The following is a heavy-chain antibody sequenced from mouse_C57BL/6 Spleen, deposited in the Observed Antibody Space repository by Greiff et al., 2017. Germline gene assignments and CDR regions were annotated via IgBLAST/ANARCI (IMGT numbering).Heavy chain of an antibody. V-gene: IGHV1-26*01. CDR1: GYTFTDYY. J-gene: IGHJ2*01. CDR2: INPNNGGT. CDR3: ARGYYGSYYFDY. D-gene: IGHD1-1*01. Sequence: EVQLQQSGPELVKPGASVKISCKASGYTFTDYYMNWVKQSHGKSLEWLGDINPNNGGTSYNQKFKGKATLTVDKSSSTAYMELRSLTSEDSAVYYCARGYYGSYYFDYWGQGTTLTVYS.